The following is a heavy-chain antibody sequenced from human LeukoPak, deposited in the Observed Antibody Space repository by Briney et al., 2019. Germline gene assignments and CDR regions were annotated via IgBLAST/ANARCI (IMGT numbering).Heavy chain of an antibody. CDR1: GFSLTTTGVG. CDR2: IYWNDDK. Sequence: ESGPTLVKPTQTLTLTCTFSGFSLTTTGVGVGWIRQPPGKALEWLAIIYWNDDKYYSPSLKSRLTITKGTSKNQVVLTMTNMDPVDTATYYCAHRRPAYYYMDAWGKGTTVTVSS. CDR3: AHRRPAYYYMDA. V-gene: IGHV2-5*01. J-gene: IGHJ6*03.